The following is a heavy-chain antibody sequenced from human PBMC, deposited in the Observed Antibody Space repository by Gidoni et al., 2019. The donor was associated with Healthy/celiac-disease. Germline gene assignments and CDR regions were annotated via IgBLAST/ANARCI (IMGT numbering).Heavy chain of an antibody. CDR3: AREGYSSGWSRAFDY. CDR1: GGSISSYY. V-gene: IGHV4-59*12. J-gene: IGHJ4*02. CDR2: IYYSGST. D-gene: IGHD6-19*01. Sequence: QVQLQESGPGLVKPSETLSLTCTVSGGSISSYYWSWIRQPPGKGLEWIGYIYYSGSTNYNPALKNRVTISVDTSKNQFSLKLSSVTAADTAVYYCAREGYSSGWSRAFDYWGQGTLVTVSS.